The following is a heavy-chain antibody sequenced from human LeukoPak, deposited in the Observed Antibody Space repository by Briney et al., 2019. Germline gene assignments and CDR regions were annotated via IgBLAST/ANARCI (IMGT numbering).Heavy chain of an antibody. CDR3: ARDVGGSLDY. V-gene: IGHV3-7*01. J-gene: IGHJ4*02. D-gene: IGHD1-26*01. Sequence: PGGSLRLSCAASGFTFRSYWMAWVRQAPGKGLEWVANIKEDESAKHQADSVKGRFTISRDNAQNSVYLQMSSLRGEDTAVYYCARDVGGSLDYWGQGTLVTFSS. CDR2: IKEDESAK. CDR1: GFTFRSYW.